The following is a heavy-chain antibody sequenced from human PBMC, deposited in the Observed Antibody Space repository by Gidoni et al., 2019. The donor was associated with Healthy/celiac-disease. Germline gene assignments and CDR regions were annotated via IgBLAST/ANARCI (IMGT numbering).Heavy chain of an antibody. V-gene: IGHV3-23*01. CDR3: AKDWGIFGVAPGYGMDV. Sequence: EVQLLESGGGLVQPGGSLRLSCAASGFTLSSYAMSWVRQAPGKGLEWVAAISGSGGSTYYADSVKGRFTISRDNSKNTLYLQMNSLRAEDTAVYYCAKDWGIFGVAPGYGMDVWGQGTTVTVSS. D-gene: IGHD3-3*01. CDR1: GFTLSSYA. CDR2: ISGSGGST. J-gene: IGHJ6*02.